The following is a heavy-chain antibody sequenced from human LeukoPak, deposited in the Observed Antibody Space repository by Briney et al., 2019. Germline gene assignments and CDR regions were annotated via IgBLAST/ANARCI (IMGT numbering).Heavy chain of an antibody. Sequence: SETLSLTCTASGGSIRSYLWSWIRQLPGKGLEWIGHIYHIGTTNYNPSLKGRVTISIDTSNSQFSLKLNSVTAADTAVYYCARPHPLYGAGSFVFWGQGTVVAVSA. J-gene: IGHJ4*02. CDR3: ARPHPLYGAGSFVF. CDR2: IYHIGTT. D-gene: IGHD3-10*01. CDR1: GGSIRSYL. V-gene: IGHV4-59*08.